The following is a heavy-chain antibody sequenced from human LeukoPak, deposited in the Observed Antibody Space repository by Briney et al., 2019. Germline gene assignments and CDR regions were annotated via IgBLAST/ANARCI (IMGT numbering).Heavy chain of an antibody. Sequence: PSETLSLTCTVSGGSISSGGYYWSWIRQPPGKGLEWIGYIYHSGSTYYNPSLKSRVTISVDRSKNQFSLKLSSVTAADTAVYYCAFLAARRDYYYYMDVWGKGTTVTVSS. J-gene: IGHJ6*03. CDR1: GGSISSGGYY. D-gene: IGHD6-6*01. CDR3: AFLAARRDYYYYMDV. V-gene: IGHV4-30-2*01. CDR2: IYHSGST.